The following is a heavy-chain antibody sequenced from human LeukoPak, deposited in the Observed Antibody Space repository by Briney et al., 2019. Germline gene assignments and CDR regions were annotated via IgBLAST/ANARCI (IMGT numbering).Heavy chain of an antibody. CDR2: ISSSGGDT. J-gene: IGHJ4*02. Sequence: GGSLRLSCAASGFTFSNYAMSWVRQAPGKGLGWVSAISSSGGDTYYADSVMGRFTISRDNSKNTLYLQMNSLRAEDTAVYYCAKGGSSLVWGGGVDYWGQGTLVTVSS. CDR3: AKGGSSLVWGGGVDY. D-gene: IGHD1-26*01. V-gene: IGHV3-23*01. CDR1: GFTFSNYA.